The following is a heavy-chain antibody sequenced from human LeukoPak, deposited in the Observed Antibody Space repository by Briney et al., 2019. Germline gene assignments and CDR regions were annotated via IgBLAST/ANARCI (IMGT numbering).Heavy chain of an antibody. D-gene: IGHD3-10*01. CDR1: GGSFSGYY. V-gene: IGHV4-34*01. Sequence: SETLSLTCAVYGGSFSGYYWSWIRQPPGKGLEWIGEINHSGSTNYNPSLKSRVTISVDTSKNQFSLKLSSVTAADTAVYYCARGRFGSGSYWGGNWFDPWGQGTLVTVSS. CDR2: INHSGST. CDR3: ARGRFGSGSYWGGNWFDP. J-gene: IGHJ5*02.